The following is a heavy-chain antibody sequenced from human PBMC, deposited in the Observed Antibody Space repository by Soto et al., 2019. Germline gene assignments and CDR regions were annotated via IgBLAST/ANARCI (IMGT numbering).Heavy chain of an antibody. D-gene: IGHD2-15*01. CDR2: INHSGST. CDR1: GGSFSGYY. V-gene: IGHV4-34*01. Sequence: SETLSLTCAVYGGSFSGYYWSWIRQPPGKGLEWIGEINHSGSTNYNPSLKSRVTISVDTSKNQFSLKLSSVTAADTAVYYCARGIVVVVADTYYYYYMDVSGKGTTVTVSS. J-gene: IGHJ6*03. CDR3: ARGIVVVVADTYYYYYMDV.